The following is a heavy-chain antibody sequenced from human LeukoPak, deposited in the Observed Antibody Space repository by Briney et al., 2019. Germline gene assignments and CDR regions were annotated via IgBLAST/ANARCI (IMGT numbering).Heavy chain of an antibody. Sequence: SETLSLTCTVTGGSISSSSYYWGWIRQLAGKGLEWIGRIYTSGSTNYNPSLKSRVTMSVDTSNNQFSLKLSSVTAADTAVYYCARIYGDYGRYYYMDVWGKGTTVTISS. V-gene: IGHV4-61*02. CDR3: ARIYGDYGRYYYMDV. D-gene: IGHD4-17*01. J-gene: IGHJ6*03. CDR2: IYTSGST. CDR1: GGSISSSSYY.